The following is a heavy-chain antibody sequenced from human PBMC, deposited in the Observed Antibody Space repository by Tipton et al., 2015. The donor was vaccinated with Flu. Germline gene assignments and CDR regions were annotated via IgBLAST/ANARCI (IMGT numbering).Heavy chain of an antibody. J-gene: IGHJ4*02. V-gene: IGHV3-15*01. D-gene: IGHD2-8*02. CDR3: SWSRGYWRSDS. CDR1: GFSFSHAW. Sequence: SLRLSCAASGFSFSHAWMTWVRQGPGKGLGWLGRIKSNSDGGTTDDAAPVKGRFTISRDDSKSTLYLQMNSLKTEDTGMYYCSWSRGYWRSDSWGQGTLVTVSS. CDR2: IKSNSDGGTT.